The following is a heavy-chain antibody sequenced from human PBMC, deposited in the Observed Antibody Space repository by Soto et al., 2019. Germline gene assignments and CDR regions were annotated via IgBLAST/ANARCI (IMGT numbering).Heavy chain of an antibody. CDR3: ARIPSP. V-gene: IGHV4-30-2*01. CDR2: IYHSGST. J-gene: IGHJ5*02. D-gene: IGHD2-21*01. CDR1: GGSISSGGYS. Sequence: SETLSFTCAVSGGSISSGGYSWSWIRQPPGKGLEWIGYIYHSGSTYYNPSLKSRVTISVDRSKNQFSLKLSSVTAVDTAVYYCARIPSPWGQGTLVTVSS.